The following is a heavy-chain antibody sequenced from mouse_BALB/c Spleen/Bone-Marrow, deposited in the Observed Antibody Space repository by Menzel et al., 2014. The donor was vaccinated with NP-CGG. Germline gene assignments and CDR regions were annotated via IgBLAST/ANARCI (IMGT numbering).Heavy chain of an antibody. V-gene: IGHV7-3*02. CDR2: IRNKANGYTT. D-gene: IGHD2-2*01. J-gene: IGHJ2*01. Sequence: EVMLVESGGGLVQPGGSLRLSCATSGFTFTDYYMSWVRHPPGKALEWLGFIRNKANGYTTEYSASVKGRFTISRDNSQSILYLQMNTLRAEDSATYYCARDGYDDYWGQGTTLTVSS. CDR1: GFTFTDYY. CDR3: ARDGYDDY.